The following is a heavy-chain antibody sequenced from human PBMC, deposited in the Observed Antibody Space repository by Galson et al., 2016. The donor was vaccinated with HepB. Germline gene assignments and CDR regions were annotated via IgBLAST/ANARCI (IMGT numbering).Heavy chain of an antibody. CDR3: ARDHSNGLLGP. V-gene: IGHV3-30*03. J-gene: IGHJ5*02. CDR1: GFNFCGFA. Sequence: SLRLSCAASGFNFCGFAMHWVRQVPGKGLEWVTAISYDGSNKYYADSVRGRFTISRDNAENTLFLQMNSLRPEDTAVYYCARDHSNGLLGPWGQGTLVTVSS. CDR2: ISYDGSNK. D-gene: IGHD6-19*01.